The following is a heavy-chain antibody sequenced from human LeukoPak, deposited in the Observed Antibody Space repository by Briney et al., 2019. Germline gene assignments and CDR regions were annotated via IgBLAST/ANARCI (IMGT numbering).Heavy chain of an antibody. J-gene: IGHJ6*02. CDR2: LNAGNGNT. V-gene: IGHV1-3*01. Sequence: GASVKVSCKASGYTFTSYAMHWVRQAPGQRLEWMGWLNAGNGNTKYSQKFQGRVTITRDTSASTAYMELSSLRSEDTAVYYCARVVRGSNYYYGMDVWGQGTTVTVSS. CDR3: ARVVRGSNYYYGMDV. D-gene: IGHD3-10*02. CDR1: GYTFTSYA.